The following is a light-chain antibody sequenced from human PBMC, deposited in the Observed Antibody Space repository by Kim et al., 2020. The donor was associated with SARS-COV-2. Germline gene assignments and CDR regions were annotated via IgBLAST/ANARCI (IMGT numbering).Light chain of an antibody. Sequence: ASVGYRVTITCRASQGIYNYLAWYQQKPGKVPKLLIYAASPLQSGVPSRFSGSGSGTDFTLTISRLQPEDVATYYCQKYNSAPPYTFGQGTKLEI. V-gene: IGKV1-27*01. CDR1: QGIYNY. J-gene: IGKJ2*01. CDR2: AAS. CDR3: QKYNSAPPYT.